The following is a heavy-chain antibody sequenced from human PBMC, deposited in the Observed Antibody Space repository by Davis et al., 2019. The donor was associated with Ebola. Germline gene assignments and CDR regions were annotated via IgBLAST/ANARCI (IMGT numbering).Heavy chain of an antibody. J-gene: IGHJ4*02. Sequence: ASVKVSCKASGYTFTSYGISWVRHAPGQGLEWMGWISAYNGNTNYAQKLQGRVTMTTDTSTSTAYMELRSLRSEDTAVYYCARDSYSGYVKYWGQGTLVTVSS. V-gene: IGHV1-18*01. D-gene: IGHD5-12*01. CDR2: ISAYNGNT. CDR3: ARDSYSGYVKY. CDR1: GYTFTSYG.